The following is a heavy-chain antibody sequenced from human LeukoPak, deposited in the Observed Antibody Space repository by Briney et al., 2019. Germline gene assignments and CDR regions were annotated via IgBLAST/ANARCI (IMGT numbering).Heavy chain of an antibody. V-gene: IGHV1-46*01. CDR2: IGPADGAR. J-gene: IGHJ5*02. CDR3: ARDHSDTKPRPNWWFDP. D-gene: IGHD1-1*01. Sequence: ASVKVPCKTSGYTFTRHYVHWVRQAPGQGLEWVGVIGPADGARSYAPRFQGRVTMTRDTSTSTVYMELSSLRSEDTTVYYCARDHSDTKPRPNWWFDPWGQGTLVIVSS. CDR1: GYTFTRHY.